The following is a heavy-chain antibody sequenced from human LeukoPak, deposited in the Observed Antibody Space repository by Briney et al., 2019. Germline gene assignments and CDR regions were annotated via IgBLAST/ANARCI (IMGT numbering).Heavy chain of an antibody. CDR1: GFTFSSYW. V-gene: IGHV3-7*01. J-gene: IGHJ4*02. CDR2: IKQDGSEK. Sequence: PGGSLRLSCEASGFTFSSYWMSWVRQAPGKGLEWVANIKQDGSEKYYVDSVKGRFTISRDNAKNSLYLQMNSLRAEDTAVYYCAKNRLPEAVADPPYDYWGQGTLVTVSS. D-gene: IGHD6-19*01. CDR3: AKNRLPEAVADPPYDY.